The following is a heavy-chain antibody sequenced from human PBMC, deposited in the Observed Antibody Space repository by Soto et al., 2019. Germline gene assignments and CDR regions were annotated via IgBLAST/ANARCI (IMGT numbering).Heavy chain of an antibody. V-gene: IGHV4-34*01. D-gene: IGHD3-16*01. Sequence: SETLSLTCAVYGGFLSESYWTWIRQPPGKGLEWIGEINHVGGTNYNPSLKSRVTMSVDTSQNQFSLRLISVIAADTAMYFCVRIRYQLPSSVLWLDPWGQGTPVTVSS. CDR3: VRIRYQLPSSVLWLDP. CDR1: GGFLSESY. J-gene: IGHJ5*02. CDR2: INHVGGT.